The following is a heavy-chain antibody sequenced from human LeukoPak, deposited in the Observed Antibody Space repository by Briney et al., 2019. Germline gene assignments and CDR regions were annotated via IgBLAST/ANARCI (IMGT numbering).Heavy chain of an antibody. Sequence: GGSLRLSCAASGFTFSSYAMHWVRQAPGKGLEYVSAISSNGGSTYYANSVKGRFTISRDNSKNTLYLQVNSLRAEDTAMYYCATHGSYYFDYWGQGTLVTVSS. CDR1: GFTFSSYA. CDR3: ATHGSYYFDY. CDR2: ISSNGGST. D-gene: IGHD3-10*01. V-gene: IGHV3-64*01. J-gene: IGHJ4*02.